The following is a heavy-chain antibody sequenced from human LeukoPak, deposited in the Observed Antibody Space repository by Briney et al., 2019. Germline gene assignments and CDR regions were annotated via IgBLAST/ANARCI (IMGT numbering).Heavy chain of an antibody. CDR3: AKDLSTNWSFDY. J-gene: IGHJ4*02. CDR2: ISYDGIIK. V-gene: IGHV3-30*18. D-gene: IGHD6-13*01. Sequence: RSLRLSCAASGFTFRSDAKHWVRQAPGKGLGWVAFISYDGIIKHYADSVKGRFTISRDNSKNTLYLQMNSLRGEDTAVYYCAKDLSTNWSFDYWGQGTLVTVSS. CDR1: GFTFRSDA.